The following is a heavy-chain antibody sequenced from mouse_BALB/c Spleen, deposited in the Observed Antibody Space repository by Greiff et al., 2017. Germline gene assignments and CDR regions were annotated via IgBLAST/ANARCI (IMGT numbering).Heavy chain of an antibody. CDR2: ICSGGST. CDR3: AKGGYDCAMEY. J-gene: IGHJ4*01. V-gene: IGHV5-6-5*01. D-gene: IGHD2-2*01. Sequence: EVKLQESGGGLVKPGGSLKLSCAASGFTFSSYAMSWVRQTPEKRLEWVASICSGGSTYYPDSVKGRFTISRDNARNILYLQMSSLRSEDTAKYYCAKGGYDCAMEYWGQGTSVTVAS. CDR1: GFTFSSYA.